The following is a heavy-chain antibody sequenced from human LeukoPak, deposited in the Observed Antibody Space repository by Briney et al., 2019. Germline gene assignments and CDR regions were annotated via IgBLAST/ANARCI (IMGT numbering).Heavy chain of an antibody. J-gene: IGHJ6*02. Sequence: SETLSLTCTVSGGSISSYYWSWIRQPPGKGLEWIGYIYYSGSTNYNPSLKSRVTISVDTSKNQFSLKLSSVTAADTAVYYCASGSIIAAAGHYGMDVWGQGTTFTVSS. CDR3: ASGSIIAAAGHYGMDV. CDR2: IYYSGST. CDR1: GGSISSYY. V-gene: IGHV4-59*08. D-gene: IGHD6-13*01.